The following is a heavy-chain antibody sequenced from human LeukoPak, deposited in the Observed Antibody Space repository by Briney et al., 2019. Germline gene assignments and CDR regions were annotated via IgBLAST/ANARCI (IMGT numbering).Heavy chain of an antibody. CDR1: GYTFTSYY. V-gene: IGHV1-46*01. CDR2: INPSGGST. J-gene: IGHJ5*02. Sequence: ASVKDSCKASGYTFTSYYMHWVRQAPGQGLEWMGIINPSGGSTSYAQKFQGRVTMTRDTSTSTVYMELSSLRSEDTAVYYCVISKGGDWFDPWGQGTLVTVSS. D-gene: IGHD1-26*01. CDR3: VISKGGDWFDP.